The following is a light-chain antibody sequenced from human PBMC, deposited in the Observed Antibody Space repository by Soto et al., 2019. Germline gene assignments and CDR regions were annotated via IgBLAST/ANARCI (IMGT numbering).Light chain of an antibody. J-gene: IGKJ4*01. CDR1: QSISSY. CDR3: QQSYSTPNT. V-gene: IGKV1-39*01. CDR2: SAS. Sequence: DIQMTQSPSSLSASVGDRVTITCRASQSISSYLNWYQQKPGKAPKLLIDSASSLQSGVPSGFSGSGSGTEFTLTISSLQPEDVATYYCQQSYSTPNTFGGGTKVEIK.